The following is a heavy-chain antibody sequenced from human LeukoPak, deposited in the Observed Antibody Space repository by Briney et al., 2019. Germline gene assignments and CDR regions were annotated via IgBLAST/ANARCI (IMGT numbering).Heavy chain of an antibody. D-gene: IGHD3-16*01. CDR2: IRYDGDNK. V-gene: IGHV3-30*02. CDR1: GFTFSSYG. CDR3: VKDPLGGSRVDY. Sequence: GGSLRLSCAASGFTFSSYGVHWVRQAPGKGLEWVSFIRYDGDNKYYADSVKGRFTISRDNSKNTLYLQMNSLRAEDTAIYYCVKDPLGGSRVDYWGQGILVTVSS. J-gene: IGHJ4*02.